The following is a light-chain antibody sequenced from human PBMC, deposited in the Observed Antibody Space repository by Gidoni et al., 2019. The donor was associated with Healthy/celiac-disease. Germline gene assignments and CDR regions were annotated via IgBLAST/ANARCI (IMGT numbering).Light chain of an antibody. Sequence: SYVLTQPPSVSVAPGQTARITCGGNNIGSKSVHWYQQKPGKAPVLVVYDDSDRPSGIPELFSGSNSGNTATLTISRVEAGDEADYFCQVWDSSSDHVVFGGGTKLTVL. CDR2: DDS. V-gene: IGLV3-21*02. CDR3: QVWDSSSDHVV. J-gene: IGLJ2*01. CDR1: NIGSKS.